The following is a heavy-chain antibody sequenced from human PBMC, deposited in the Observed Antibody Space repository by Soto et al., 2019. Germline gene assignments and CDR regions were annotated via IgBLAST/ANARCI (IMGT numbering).Heavy chain of an antibody. J-gene: IGHJ4*02. Sequence: SVKVCCKASGYTFTSYAMRWVRQATGQGLEWMGGISPIFGTANYAQKFQGRVTITADESTSTAYMELSSLRSEDTAVYYCARESRYCSGGSCYSDYWGQGTLVTVSS. V-gene: IGHV1-69*01. CDR3: ARESRYCSGGSCYSDY. CDR2: ISPIFGTA. D-gene: IGHD2-15*01. CDR1: GYTFTSYA.